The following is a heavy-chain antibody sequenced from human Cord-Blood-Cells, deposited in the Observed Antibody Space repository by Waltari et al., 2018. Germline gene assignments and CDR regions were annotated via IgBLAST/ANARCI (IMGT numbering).Heavy chain of an antibody. CDR3: AKDEDL. CDR2: ISYDGSNK. Sequence: QVQLVESGGGVVQPGRSLRLSCAASGFTFSSYGMHWVRQAPGKGLEWVAVISYDGSNKYYADSVKGRFTISRDNSKNTLYLQMNSLRAEDTAVYYCAKDEDLWGRGTLVTVSS. V-gene: IGHV3-30*18. CDR1: GFTFSSYG. J-gene: IGHJ2*01.